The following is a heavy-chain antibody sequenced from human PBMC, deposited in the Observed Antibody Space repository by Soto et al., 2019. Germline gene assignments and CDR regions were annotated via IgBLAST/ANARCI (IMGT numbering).Heavy chain of an antibody. V-gene: IGHV4-61*01. J-gene: IGHJ4*02. CDR2: IYYSGST. Sequence: SETLSLTCTVSGGSISSGSCYWSWIRQPPGKGLEWIGYIYYSGSTNYNPSLKSRVTISVDTSKNQFSLKLSSVTAADTAVYYCARGGTWTQPNFDYWGQGTLVTVSS. CDR3: ARGGTWTQPNFDY. CDR1: GGSISSGSCY. D-gene: IGHD5-18*01.